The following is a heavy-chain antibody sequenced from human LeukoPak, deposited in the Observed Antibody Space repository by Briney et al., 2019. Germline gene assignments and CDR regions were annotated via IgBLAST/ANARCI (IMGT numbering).Heavy chain of an antibody. J-gene: IGHJ4*02. Sequence: SETLSLTCTVSGGSVSRDNYSWSWIRQPPGKGLEWIGYISYSGSTNYNPSLKSRVTISVDTSKNQFSLKLSSVTAADTAVYYCATLDYGDEDYWGQGTLVTVSS. CDR2: ISYSGST. D-gene: IGHD4-17*01. CDR3: ATLDYGDEDY. V-gene: IGHV4-61*01. CDR1: GGSVSRDNYS.